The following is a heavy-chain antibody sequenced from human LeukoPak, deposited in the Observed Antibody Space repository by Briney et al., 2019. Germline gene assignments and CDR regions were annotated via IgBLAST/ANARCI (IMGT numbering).Heavy chain of an antibody. J-gene: IGHJ4*02. D-gene: IGHD1-26*01. CDR1: GYTFTSYN. Sequence: ASVKVSCKASGYTFTSYNMHWARQAPGQGLEWMGIINPSGGSTRYAQKFQGRVTMTRDTSTSTVYMELSSLRSEDTALYYCARDGTHPERKGATFYSGQGTLVTVSS. CDR2: INPSGGST. V-gene: IGHV1-46*01. CDR3: ARDGTHPERKGATFY.